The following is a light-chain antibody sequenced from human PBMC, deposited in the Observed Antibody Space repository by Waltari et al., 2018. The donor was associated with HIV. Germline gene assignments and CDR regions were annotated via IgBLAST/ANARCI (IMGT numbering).Light chain of an antibody. CDR2: DAS. V-gene: IGKV3-11*01. Sequence: PVERATLSCRASRSVGSYLAWYQQRPGQAPSLLIYDASNRATGIPARFSGSGSGTEFTLTISSLEPEDFAVYYCQQRTHWPPHNFGQGTTLEI. CDR1: RSVGSY. CDR3: QQRTHWPPHN. J-gene: IGKJ2*01.